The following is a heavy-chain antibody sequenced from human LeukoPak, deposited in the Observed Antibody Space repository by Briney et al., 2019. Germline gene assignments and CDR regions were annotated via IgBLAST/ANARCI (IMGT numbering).Heavy chain of an antibody. CDR3: ARALDLHLGATRYYGMDV. CDR2: IWYDGSNK. J-gene: IGHJ6*02. V-gene: IGHV3-33*01. D-gene: IGHD1-26*01. CDR1: GFTFSSYG. Sequence: PGGSLRLSCAASGFTFSSYGMHWVRQAPGKGLEWVAVIWYDGSNKYYADSVKGRFTISRDNSKNTLYLQMNSLRAEDTAVYYCARALDLHLGATRYYGMDVWGQGTTVTVSS.